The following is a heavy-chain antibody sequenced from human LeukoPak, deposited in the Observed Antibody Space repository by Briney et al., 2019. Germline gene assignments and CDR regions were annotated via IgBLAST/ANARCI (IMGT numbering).Heavy chain of an antibody. V-gene: IGHV4-38-2*01. J-gene: IGHJ6*03. CDR2: MYHSGST. CDR3: ARGLYYMDV. CDR1: GYSISSGYC. D-gene: IGHD3-16*01. Sequence: PSETLSLTCAVSGYSISSGYCWGWIRPPPGKGLEWIGNMYHSGSTHYNPSLKSRVTMSVDTSKNQFSLKLSSVTAADTAVYYCARGLYYMDVWGKGTTVTVSS.